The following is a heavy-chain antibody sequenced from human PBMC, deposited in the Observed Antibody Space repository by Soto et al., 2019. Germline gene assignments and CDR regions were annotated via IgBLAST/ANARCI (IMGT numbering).Heavy chain of an antibody. CDR3: ASGIAVAGTDYYYGMDV. D-gene: IGHD6-19*01. J-gene: IGHJ6*02. Sequence: QVQLVQSGAEVKKPGSSVKVSCKASGGTFSSYAISWVRQAPGQGLEWMGGIIPIFGTANYAQKFQGRVTITADEYTSTAYMELSSLRSEDTAVYYCASGIAVAGTDYYYGMDVWGQGTTVTVSS. V-gene: IGHV1-69*01. CDR2: IIPIFGTA. CDR1: GGTFSSYA.